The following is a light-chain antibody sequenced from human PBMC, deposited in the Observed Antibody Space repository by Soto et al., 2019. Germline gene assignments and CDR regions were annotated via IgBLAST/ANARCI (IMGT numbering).Light chain of an antibody. J-gene: IGLJ1*01. CDR1: SSDVGSYNR. CDR3: SSYTSRDTNV. Sequence: QSALTQPPSVSGSPGQSVPISCTGTSSDVGSYNRVSWYQQPPGTAPNLMISDVSNRPSGVPDRFSGSKSGNTASLTISGLQYEDEADYYCSSYTSRDTNVFGTGTKLTVL. V-gene: IGLV2-18*02. CDR2: DVS.